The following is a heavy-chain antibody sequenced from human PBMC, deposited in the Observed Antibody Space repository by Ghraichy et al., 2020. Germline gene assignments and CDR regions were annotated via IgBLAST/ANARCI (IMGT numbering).Heavy chain of an antibody. CDR1: GFTFSSYS. J-gene: IGHJ4*02. CDR3: ARSHRGYYDSSGYYQSPRGY. V-gene: IGHV3-21*01. Sequence: GGSLRLSCAASGFTFSSYSMNWVRQAPGKGLEWVSSISSSSSYIYYADSVKGRFTISRDNAKNSLYLQMNSLRAEDTAVYYCARSHRGYYDSSGYYQSPRGYWGQGTLVTVSS. CDR2: ISSSSSYI. D-gene: IGHD3-22*01.